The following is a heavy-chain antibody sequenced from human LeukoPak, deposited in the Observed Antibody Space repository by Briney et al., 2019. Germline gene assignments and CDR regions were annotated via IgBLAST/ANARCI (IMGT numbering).Heavy chain of an antibody. J-gene: IGHJ6*04. CDR1: GYTFTSYG. D-gene: IGHD2-2*01. CDR2: ISAYNGNA. V-gene: IGHV1-18*04. CDR3: ARHIVVVPAAAGAGMDV. Sequence: ASVKVSCKASGYTFTSYGISWVRQAPGQGLEWMGWISAYNGNANYAQKLQGRVTMTTDTSTSTAYMELGSLRSDDTAVYYCARHIVVVPAAAGAGMDVWGKGTTVTVSS.